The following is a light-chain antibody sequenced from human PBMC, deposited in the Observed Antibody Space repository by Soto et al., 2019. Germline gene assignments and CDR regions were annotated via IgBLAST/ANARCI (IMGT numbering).Light chain of an antibody. CDR2: GHN. V-gene: IGLV1-40*01. CDR3: QSYDSSLSGSHV. CDR1: SSNIGAGYD. J-gene: IGLJ1*01. Sequence: QSVLTQPPSVSGAPGQRVTISCTGSSSNIGAGYDVHWYQQLPGTAPKLLIYGHNNRPSGVPDRFSASKSDTSASLAITGLQAEDEADYYCQSYDSSLSGSHVFGTRTKVTVL.